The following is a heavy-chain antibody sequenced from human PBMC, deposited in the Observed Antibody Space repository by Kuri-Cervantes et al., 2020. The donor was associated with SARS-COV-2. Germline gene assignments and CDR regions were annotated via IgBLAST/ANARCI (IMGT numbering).Heavy chain of an antibody. CDR1: GYTFTGYY. V-gene: IGHV1-46*01. D-gene: IGHD5-24*01. CDR3: ARGVGRWLQLSFGNWFDP. CDR2: INPSGGST. J-gene: IGHJ5*02. Sequence: ASVKVSCKASGYTFTGYYMHWVRQAPGQGLEWMGIINPSGGSTSYAQKFQGRVTMTRDTSTSTVYMELSSLRSEDTAVYYCARGVGRWLQLSFGNWFDPWGQGTLVTVSS.